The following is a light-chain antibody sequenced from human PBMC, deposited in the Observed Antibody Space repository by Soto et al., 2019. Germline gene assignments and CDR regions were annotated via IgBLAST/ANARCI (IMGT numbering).Light chain of an antibody. CDR3: CSFASSSTFYV. CDR2: DVD. J-gene: IGLJ1*01. V-gene: IGLV2-14*03. Sequence: QSALTQPASVSGSPGQSIAISCTGTSSDVGAYNYVSWYQQDAGKAPKLIIFDVDNRPSGVSDRFSGSKSGYTASLTISGLQAQDEADYYCCSFASSSTFYVFGTGTKVTVL. CDR1: SSDVGAYNY.